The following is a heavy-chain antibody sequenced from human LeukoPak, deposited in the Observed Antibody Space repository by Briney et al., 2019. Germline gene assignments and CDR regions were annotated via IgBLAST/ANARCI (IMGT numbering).Heavy chain of an antibody. CDR2: ISYTGIT. CDR3: ARLGIAAAAYFDY. CDR1: GGSISSSRDY. Sequence: PSETLSLTCTVSGGSISSSRDYWDWIRQPPGKGLEWIGSISYTGITYYNPSLKSRVTISVDTSKNQFSLKLNSVTAADTAVYYCARLGIAAAAYFDYWGQGNLVTVSS. D-gene: IGHD6-13*01. J-gene: IGHJ4*02. V-gene: IGHV4-39*07.